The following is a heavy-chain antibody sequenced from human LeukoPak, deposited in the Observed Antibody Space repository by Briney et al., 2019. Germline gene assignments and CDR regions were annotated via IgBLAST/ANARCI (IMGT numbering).Heavy chain of an antibody. V-gene: IGHV4-4*07. CDR1: GGSISSYY. CDR3: ARVVTMVRGVIMLSTDAFDI. Sequence: SETLSLTCTVSGGSISSYYWSWIRQPAGKGLEWIGRIYTSGSTNYNPSLKSRVNMSVDTSKNQFSLKLSSVTAAATAVYYCARVVTMVRGVIMLSTDAFDIWGQGTMVTVSS. CDR2: IYTSGST. J-gene: IGHJ3*02. D-gene: IGHD3-10*01.